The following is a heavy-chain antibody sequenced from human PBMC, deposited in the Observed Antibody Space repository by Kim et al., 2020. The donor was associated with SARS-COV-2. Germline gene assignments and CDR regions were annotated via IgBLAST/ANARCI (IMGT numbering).Heavy chain of an antibody. D-gene: IGHD3-10*01. Sequence: GGSLRLSCAASGFTFSSYWMHWVRQAPGKGLVWVSRINSDGSSTSYADSVKGRFTISRDNAKNTLYLQMNSLRAEDTAVYYCARAGDLLWFGPCFDYWGQGTLVTVSS. J-gene: IGHJ4*02. CDR1: GFTFSSYW. V-gene: IGHV3-74*01. CDR2: INSDGSST. CDR3: ARAGDLLWFGPCFDY.